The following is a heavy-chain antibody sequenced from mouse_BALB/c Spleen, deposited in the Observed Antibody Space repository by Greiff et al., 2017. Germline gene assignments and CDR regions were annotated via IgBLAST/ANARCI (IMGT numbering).Heavy chain of an antibody. Sequence: VQGVESGPELVKPGASVRISCKASGYTFTSYYIHWVKQRPGQGLEWIGWIYPGNVNTKYNEKFKGKATLTADKSSSTAYMQLSSLTSEDSAVYFCARGGASYAMDYWGQGTSVTVSS. CDR1: GYTFTSYY. CDR3: ARGGASYAMDY. CDR2: IYPGNVNT. D-gene: IGHD6-1*01. J-gene: IGHJ4*01. V-gene: IGHV1S56*01.